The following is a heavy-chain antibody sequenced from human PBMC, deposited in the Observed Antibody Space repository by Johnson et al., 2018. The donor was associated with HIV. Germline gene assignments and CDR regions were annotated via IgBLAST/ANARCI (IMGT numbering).Heavy chain of an antibody. CDR2: INGNGGST. CDR1: GFTFDDYG. CDR3: AKWWFRELLPNAFDL. V-gene: IGHV3-20*04. Sequence: VQLVESGGGLVQPGGSLRLSCAASGFTFDDYGMSWVRQAPGKGLEWVAGINGNGGSTGYADSVQGRFTISRDNSKNTLYLQMNSLRAEDTAVYYCAKWWFRELLPNAFDLWGQGTMVTVSS. J-gene: IGHJ3*01. D-gene: IGHD3-10*01.